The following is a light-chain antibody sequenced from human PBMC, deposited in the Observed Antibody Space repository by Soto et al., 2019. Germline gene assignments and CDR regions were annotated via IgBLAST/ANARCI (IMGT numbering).Light chain of an antibody. CDR2: VAS. Sequence: EIVITQSPATLSVSPGERATLSCRASQSASNNLAWYQQKPGQAPRLLIYVASTRATGIPARFSGSGSGTEFTLTISSLQSEDFAVYYCQQYNKWPLTFGQGTKVEI. CDR1: QSASNN. J-gene: IGKJ1*01. CDR3: QQYNKWPLT. V-gene: IGKV3-15*01.